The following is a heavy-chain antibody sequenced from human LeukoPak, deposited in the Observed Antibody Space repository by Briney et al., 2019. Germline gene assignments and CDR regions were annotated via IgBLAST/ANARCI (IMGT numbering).Heavy chain of an antibody. CDR2: ISYDGSNK. CDR1: GFTFSSYA. J-gene: IGHJ4*02. CDR3: AKLSS. D-gene: IGHD6-13*01. Sequence: GRSLRLSCAASGFTFSSYAMHWVRQAPGKGLEWVAVISYDGSNKYYADSVKGRFTISRDNSKNTLYLQMNSLRAEDTAVYYCAKLSSWGQGTLVTVSS. V-gene: IGHV3-30-3*02.